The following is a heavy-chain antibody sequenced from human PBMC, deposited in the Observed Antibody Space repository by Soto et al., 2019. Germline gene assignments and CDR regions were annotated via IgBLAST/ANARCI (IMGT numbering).Heavy chain of an antibody. J-gene: IGHJ4*02. Sequence: SLRLSCAASGFTFSDYYMSWIRQAPGKGLEWVSYISSSSSYTNYADSVKGRFTISRDNAKNSLYLQMNSLRAEDTAVYYCARVSFPGYSSSWFDYWGQGTLVTVSS. D-gene: IGHD6-13*01. V-gene: IGHV3-11*06. CDR3: ARVSFPGYSSSWFDY. CDR1: GFTFSDYY. CDR2: ISSSSSYT.